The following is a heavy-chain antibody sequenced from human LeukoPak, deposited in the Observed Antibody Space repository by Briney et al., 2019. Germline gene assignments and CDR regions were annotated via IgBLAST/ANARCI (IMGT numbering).Heavy chain of an antibody. D-gene: IGHD3-22*01. CDR1: GFTFSSYG. CDR2: IRYDGNNK. CDR3: ASSMIVEPSPMDV. V-gene: IGHV3-30*02. J-gene: IGHJ6*03. Sequence: GGSLRLSCAASGFTFSSYGMYWVRQAPGKGLEWVTFIRYDGNNKSYADSVKGRFTISRDNSKNTLYLQMNSLRAEDTAVYYCASSMIVEPSPMDVWGKGTTVTVSS.